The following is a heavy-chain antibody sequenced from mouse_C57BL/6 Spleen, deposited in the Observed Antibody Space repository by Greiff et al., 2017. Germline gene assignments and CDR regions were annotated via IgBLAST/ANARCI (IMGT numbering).Heavy chain of an antibody. CDR1: GYSITSGYY. J-gene: IGHJ3*01. Sequence: ESGPGLVKPSQSLSLTCSVTGYSITSGYYWNWIRQFPGNKLEWMGYISYDGSNNYNPSLKNRISITRDTSKNQFFLKLNSVTTEDTATYYCARDRGYGSSYEFAYWGQGTLVTVSA. CDR2: ISYDGSN. V-gene: IGHV3-6*01. D-gene: IGHD1-1*01. CDR3: ARDRGYGSSYEFAY.